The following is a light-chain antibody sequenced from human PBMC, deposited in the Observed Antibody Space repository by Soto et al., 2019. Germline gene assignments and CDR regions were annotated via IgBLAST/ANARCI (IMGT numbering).Light chain of an antibody. V-gene: IGLV1-44*01. CDR1: SSNIGRNT. J-gene: IGLJ3*02. CDR2: SNY. Sequence: QSVLTQPPSASGTPGQRVTISCSGSSSNIGRNTVNWYQHLPGAAPKLLIYSNYQRPSGVPDRFSGSKSGTSASLAISGLQSEDEADYYCAAWDDSLSWVFGGGTKLTVL. CDR3: AAWDDSLSWV.